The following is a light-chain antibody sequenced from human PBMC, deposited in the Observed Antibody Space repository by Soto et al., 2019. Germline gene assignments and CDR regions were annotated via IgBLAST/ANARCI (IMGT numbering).Light chain of an antibody. CDR2: GNS. CDR3: QSYDSGLSGVV. CDR1: SSNIGADYD. Sequence: QSMLTQSPSVSGAPGQRVTISCTGSSSNIGADYDVHWYQQFPGTAPRLLIYGNSKRPSGVPERFSGSKSGTAASLAITGLQAEDEADYYCQSYDSGLSGVVFGGGTQLTVL. V-gene: IGLV1-40*01. J-gene: IGLJ3*02.